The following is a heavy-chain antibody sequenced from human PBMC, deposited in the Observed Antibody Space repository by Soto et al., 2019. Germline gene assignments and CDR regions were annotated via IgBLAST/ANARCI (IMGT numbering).Heavy chain of an antibody. J-gene: IGHJ6*02. CDR2: IDPSDSYT. D-gene: IGHD6-19*01. CDR3: ERGAGIFPSHYYYGMDV. Sequence: GESLKISCKGSGYSFTSYWISWGRQMPGKGLEWRGRIDPSDSYTNYSPSFQGHVTISADKSISTAYLQWSSLKAPDTAMYYCERGAGIFPSHYYYGMDVWGQGTTVTVSS. V-gene: IGHV5-10-1*01. CDR1: GYSFTSYW.